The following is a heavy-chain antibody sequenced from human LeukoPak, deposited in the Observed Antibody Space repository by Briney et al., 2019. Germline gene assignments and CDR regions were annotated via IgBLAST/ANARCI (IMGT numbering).Heavy chain of an antibody. D-gene: IGHD3-10*01. CDR2: INPNSGGT. V-gene: IGHV1-2*02. Sequence: ASVKVSCKASGYTFTSYYMHWVRQAPGQGLEWMGWINPNSGGTNYAQKFQGRVTMTRDTSISTAYMELSRLRSDDTAVYYCARVAVSAIYYYGSGSYYHQPPQGWFDPWGQGTLVTVSS. CDR3: ARVAVSAIYYYGSGSYYHQPPQGWFDP. J-gene: IGHJ5*02. CDR1: GYTFTSYY.